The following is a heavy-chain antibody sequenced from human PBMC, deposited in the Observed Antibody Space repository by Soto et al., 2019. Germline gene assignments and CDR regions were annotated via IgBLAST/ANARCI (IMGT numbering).Heavy chain of an antibody. CDR3: AKDRGYNWNQHF. Sequence: GGSLRLSCAASGFTFSGYAMNWVRQAPGKGLEWVSAISGSGGSTYYADSVKGRFTISRDNSKNTLYLQMNSLRAEDTAVYYCAKDRGYNWNQHFWGQGTLVTVSS. J-gene: IGHJ4*02. D-gene: IGHD1-1*01. V-gene: IGHV3-23*01. CDR2: ISGSGGST. CDR1: GFTFSGYA.